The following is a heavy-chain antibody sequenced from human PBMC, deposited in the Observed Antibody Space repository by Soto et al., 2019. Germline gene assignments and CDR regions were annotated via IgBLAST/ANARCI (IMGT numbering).Heavy chain of an antibody. CDR3: ARDRSVSGGPPHYYYYSYMNV. Sequence: GGSLRLSCAASGFTVSSNYMSWVRQAPGKGLEWVSVIYNGGSTYYADSVKGRFTISRHNSKNTLYLQMNSLRAEDTAVYYCARDRSVSGGPPHYYYYSYMNVWGKGTRVTVS. V-gene: IGHV3-53*04. CDR2: IYNGGST. D-gene: IGHD3-10*01. CDR1: GFTVSSNY. J-gene: IGHJ6*03.